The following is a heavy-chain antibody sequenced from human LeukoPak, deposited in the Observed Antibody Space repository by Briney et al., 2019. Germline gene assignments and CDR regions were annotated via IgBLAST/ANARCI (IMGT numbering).Heavy chain of an antibody. Sequence: ASVKVSCKAFEYTFTGYYMHCVRQGPGQGLEWMGGINPNSGGTNYAQKFQGRVTMTRDTSISTAYMELSRLRSDDTAVYYCARVSYCSGGSCYSEDPNWFDPWGQGTLVTVSS. CDR2: INPNSGGT. CDR1: EYTFTGYY. V-gene: IGHV1-2*02. J-gene: IGHJ5*02. D-gene: IGHD2-15*01. CDR3: ARVSYCSGGSCYSEDPNWFDP.